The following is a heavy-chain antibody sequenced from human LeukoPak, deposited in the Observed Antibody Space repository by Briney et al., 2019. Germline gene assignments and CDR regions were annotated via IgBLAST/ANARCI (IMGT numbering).Heavy chain of an antibody. J-gene: IGHJ4*02. Sequence: GGSLRLSCSASGFGFGDHGMSWVRQAPGKGLEWVSGINWSGGSTGYADPERGRFTISRDNAKNSLYLQMDSLTAEDTALYYCARAPITSPFYFDHWGQGTLVTVSS. CDR3: ARAPITSPFYFDH. D-gene: IGHD2-2*01. V-gene: IGHV3-20*04. CDR2: INWSGGST. CDR1: GFGFGDHG.